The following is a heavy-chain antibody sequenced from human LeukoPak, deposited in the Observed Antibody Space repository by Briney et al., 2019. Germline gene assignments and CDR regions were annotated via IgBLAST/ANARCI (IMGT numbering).Heavy chain of an antibody. V-gene: IGHV3-74*01. Sequence: GGSLRLSCAASGFTFSSYWMHWVRQAPGKGLVWVSRINSDGSSTSYADSVKGRFTISRDNAKNTLYLQMNSLRAEDTAVYYCARGDRYYYDGSGYYHDYWGQGTLVTVSS. CDR3: ARGDRYYYDGSGYYHDY. J-gene: IGHJ4*02. CDR2: INSDGSST. CDR1: GFTFSSYW. D-gene: IGHD3-22*01.